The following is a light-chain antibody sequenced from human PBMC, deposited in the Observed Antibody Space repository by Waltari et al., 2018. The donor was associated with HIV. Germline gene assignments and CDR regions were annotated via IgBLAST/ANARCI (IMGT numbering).Light chain of an antibody. CDR1: SSDVASYNL. Sequence: QSALTQPASVSGSPGQSLTISCTGTSSDVASYNLVSRYQQRPGKAPKLVIYEVNKRPSGVSDRFSASKSGNTASLTLSGLQAEDEANYYCCSFTGRKSLIFGGGTKLTVL. J-gene: IGLJ2*01. CDR2: EVN. CDR3: CSFTGRKSLI. V-gene: IGLV2-23*02.